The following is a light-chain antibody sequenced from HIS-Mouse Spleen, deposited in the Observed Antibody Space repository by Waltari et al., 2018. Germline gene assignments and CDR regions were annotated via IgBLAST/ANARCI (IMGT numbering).Light chain of an antibody. CDR1: QSVSSN. Sequence: EIVMTQSPATLSVSPGDIATLSCRASQSVSSNLAWYQQKPGQAPRLLIYGASTRATGIPARFSGSGSGTEFTLTISSMQSEDFAVYYCQQYNNWPPWTFGQGTKVEIK. V-gene: IGKV3-15*01. CDR2: GAS. J-gene: IGKJ1*01. CDR3: QQYNNWPPWT.